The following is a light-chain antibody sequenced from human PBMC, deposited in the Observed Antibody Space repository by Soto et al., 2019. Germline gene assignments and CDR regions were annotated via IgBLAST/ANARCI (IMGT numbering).Light chain of an antibody. Sequence: EIVMTQSPATLSVSPGERATLSCRASQSVSSNLAWYQQKPGQAPRLLIYGASTRATGIPARFSGGGSGTEFTLTISSLQSEDFAVYYGQQYNNWPPLTFGGGNKVEIK. V-gene: IGKV3-15*01. CDR2: GAS. J-gene: IGKJ4*01. CDR3: QQYNNWPPLT. CDR1: QSVSSN.